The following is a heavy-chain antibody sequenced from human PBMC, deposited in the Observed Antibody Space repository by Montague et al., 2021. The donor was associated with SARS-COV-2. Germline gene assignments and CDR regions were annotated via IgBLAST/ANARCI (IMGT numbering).Heavy chain of an antibody. V-gene: IGHV3-7*01. D-gene: IGHD6-13*01. CDR2: IKQDGSEK. Sequence: SLRLSCAASGFTFSSYWMSWVRQAPGKGLEWVANIKQDGSEKYYVDSVKGRFTISRDSAKNSLYLQMNSLRAEDTAVYYCARMGSSWYVRYYYYYGMDVWGQGTTGTVSS. CDR1: GFTFSSYW. J-gene: IGHJ6*02. CDR3: ARMGSSWYVRYYYYYGMDV.